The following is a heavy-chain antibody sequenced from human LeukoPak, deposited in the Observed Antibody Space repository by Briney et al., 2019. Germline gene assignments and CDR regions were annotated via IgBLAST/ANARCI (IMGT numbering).Heavy chain of an antibody. D-gene: IGHD4-17*01. CDR1: GFTFNTYT. J-gene: IGHJ5*02. CDR2: ISNSGGST. Sequence: PGGSLRLSCAASGFTFNTYTMYWVRQAPGKGLEWVSGISNSGGSTYYADSVKGRFTISRDNSKNTLYLQMNSLRAEDTAVYYCARVDGDYDNNWFDPWGQGTLVTVSS. V-gene: IGHV3-23*01. CDR3: ARVDGDYDNNWFDP.